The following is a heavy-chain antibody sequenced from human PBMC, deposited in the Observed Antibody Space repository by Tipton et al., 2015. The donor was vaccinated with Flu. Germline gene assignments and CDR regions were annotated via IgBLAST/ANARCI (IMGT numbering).Heavy chain of an antibody. CDR2: LGASGGA. CDR1: GFTFTGQT. CDR3: ARGSGYYFDS. J-gene: IGHJ4*02. Sequence: SLRLSCAASGFTFTGQTMRWVRQAPGKGLEWVSTLGASGGAYYADPVKGRLTISRGNSENTLYLQMNSLRADDTAVYYCARGSGYYFDSWGLGTLVTVSS. V-gene: IGHV3-23*01.